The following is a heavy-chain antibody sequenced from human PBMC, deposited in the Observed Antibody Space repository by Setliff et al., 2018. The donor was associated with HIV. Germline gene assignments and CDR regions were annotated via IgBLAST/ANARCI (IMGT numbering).Heavy chain of an antibody. CDR1: GYSFTTYD. CDR3: ARTDRGP. CDR2: MNPHSGKT. Sequence: ASVKVSCKASGYSFTTYDINWVRQATGQGLEWMGWMNPHSGKTGYAQEFQGRVTMTWDTSTSTAYMELSSLRSDDTAVYYCARTDRGPWGQGTLVTVAS. V-gene: IGHV1-8*01. D-gene: IGHD6-25*01. J-gene: IGHJ5*01.